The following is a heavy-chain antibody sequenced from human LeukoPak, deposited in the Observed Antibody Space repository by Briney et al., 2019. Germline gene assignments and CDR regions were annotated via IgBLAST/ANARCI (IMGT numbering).Heavy chain of an antibody. Sequence: GESLKISCKGSGYSFTSYWIGWVRQMPGKGLEWMGIIYPGDSDTRYSPSFQGQVTISADKSISTAYLQWSSLKASDTAMYYCARHPSWNYGYYYYYYMDVWGKGTTVTVSS. J-gene: IGHJ6*03. CDR2: IYPGDSDT. D-gene: IGHD1-7*01. CDR1: GYSFTSYW. CDR3: ARHPSWNYGYYYYYYMDV. V-gene: IGHV5-51*01.